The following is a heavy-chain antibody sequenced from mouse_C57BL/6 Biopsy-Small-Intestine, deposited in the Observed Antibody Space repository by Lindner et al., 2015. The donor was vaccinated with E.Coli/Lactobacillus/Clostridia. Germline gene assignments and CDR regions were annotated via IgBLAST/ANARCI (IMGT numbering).Heavy chain of an antibody. D-gene: IGHD2-1*01. CDR2: IYPGDGNI. Sequence: VQLQESGAELVRPGTSVMMSCRASGYTFTDYWIGWAKQRPGHGLEWIGDIYPGDGNIHYNEKFKGKATLTADKSSSTAYMQFSSLTSEDHAIYYCARGIYYGNDRYYFDYWGQGTTLTVSS. CDR3: ARGIYYGNDRYYFDY. V-gene: IGHV1-63*01. J-gene: IGHJ2*01. CDR1: GYTFTDYW.